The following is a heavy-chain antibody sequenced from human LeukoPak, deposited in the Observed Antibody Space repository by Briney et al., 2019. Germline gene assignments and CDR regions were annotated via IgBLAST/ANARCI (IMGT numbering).Heavy chain of an antibody. J-gene: IGHJ6*04. CDR3: AELGITMIGGV. D-gene: IGHD3-10*02. CDR2: ISNSGNTK. CDR1: GFTFSNYE. V-gene: IGHV3-48*03. Sequence: GGSLRLSCAASGFTFSNYEMNWIRQAPGKGLEWISYISNSGNTKYYADSVKGRFSISRDNANNSVYLQMNSLRAEDTAVYYCAELGITMIGGVWGKGTTVTISS.